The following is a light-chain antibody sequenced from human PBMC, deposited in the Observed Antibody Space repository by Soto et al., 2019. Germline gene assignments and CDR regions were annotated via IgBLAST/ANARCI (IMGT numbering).Light chain of an antibody. CDR1: QSITSSY. CDR3: QQYGSSPAIT. CDR2: GAS. J-gene: IGKJ5*01. V-gene: IGKV3-20*01. Sequence: EIVLTQSPGTLSLSPGERATLSCRASQSITSSYLAWYQQRPGQAPRLLIYGASSRATGIPDRFSGIVSGTDFTLTISRLEPEDSAVYYCQQYGSSPAITFGQGKRLEI.